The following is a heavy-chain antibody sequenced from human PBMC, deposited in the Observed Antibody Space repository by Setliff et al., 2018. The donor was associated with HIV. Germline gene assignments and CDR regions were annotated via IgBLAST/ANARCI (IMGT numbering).Heavy chain of an antibody. V-gene: IGHV3-7*01. J-gene: IGHJ6*02. CDR3: ARKFRPGHGVDV. D-gene: IGHD3-10*01. CDR2: IDRDGSET. Sequence: GESLKISCQGSGYSFTRYWMSWVRQAPGKGLKWVANIDRDGSETNYVDSVKGRFTIFRDNAKSSMYLQMNSLRVEDTAIYYCARKFRPGHGVDVWGQGTTVTVSS. CDR1: GYSFTRYW.